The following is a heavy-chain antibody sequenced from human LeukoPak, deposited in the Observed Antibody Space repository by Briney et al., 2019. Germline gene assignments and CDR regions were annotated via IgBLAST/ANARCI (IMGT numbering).Heavy chain of an antibody. Sequence: SETLSLTCSVSGGSISTSYWIRIRQPPGKGLEWIGYIYNSGSTNYNPSFKSRVTISVDMSKNQFSLKLSSVTAADTAVYYCARPKYADYDWPDWYFDLWGRGTLVTVSS. V-gene: IGHV4-59*01. CDR1: GGSISTSY. D-gene: IGHD4-17*01. CDR2: IYNSGST. CDR3: ARPKYADYDWPDWYFDL. J-gene: IGHJ2*01.